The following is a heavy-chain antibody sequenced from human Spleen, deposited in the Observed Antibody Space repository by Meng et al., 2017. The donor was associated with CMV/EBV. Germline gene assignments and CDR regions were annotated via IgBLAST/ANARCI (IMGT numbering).Heavy chain of an antibody. CDR2: ISYDGSNK. CDR3: ARDGLELRYYFDY. J-gene: IGHJ4*02. V-gene: IGHV3-30*19. CDR1: GFTFSSYG. D-gene: IGHD1-7*01. Sequence: GESLKISCAASGFTFSSYGIHWVRQAPGKGLEWVAVISYDGSNKYYADSVKGRFTISRDNSKNTLYLQMNSLRAEDTAVYYCARDGLELRYYFDYWGQGTLVTVSS.